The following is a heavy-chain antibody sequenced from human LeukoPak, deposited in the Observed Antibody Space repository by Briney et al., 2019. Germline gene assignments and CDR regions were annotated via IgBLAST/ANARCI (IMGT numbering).Heavy chain of an antibody. D-gene: IGHD6-19*01. J-gene: IGHJ6*02. CDR2: ISHDGSNK. CDR3: AKDQGQWLERYGMDV. Sequence: GGSLRLSCAASGFTFSSYGMHWVRQAPGKGLEWVAVISHDGSNKYYADSVKGRFTISRDNSKNTLYLQMNSLRAEDTAVYYCAKDQGQWLERYGMDVWGQGTTVTVSS. V-gene: IGHV3-30*18. CDR1: GFTFSSYG.